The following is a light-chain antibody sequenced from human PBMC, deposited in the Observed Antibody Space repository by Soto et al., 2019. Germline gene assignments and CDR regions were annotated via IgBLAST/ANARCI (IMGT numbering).Light chain of an antibody. CDR3: AAWDASLNGYV. Sequence: QPVLTQPPSASGTPGQRVTISCSGSSSNIESKTVNWYQQLPGTVPKLLIYNSYQRPSGVPDRFSGSKSGTSASLAISGLQSEDEADYYCAAWDASLNGYVFGAGTKLTVL. CDR1: SSNIESKT. J-gene: IGLJ1*01. CDR2: NSY. V-gene: IGLV1-44*01.